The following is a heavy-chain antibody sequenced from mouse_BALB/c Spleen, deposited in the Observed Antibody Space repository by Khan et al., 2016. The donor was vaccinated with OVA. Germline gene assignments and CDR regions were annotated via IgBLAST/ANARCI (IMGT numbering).Heavy chain of an antibody. Sequence: QVQLKESGPGLVAPSQSLSITCTVSGFSLTGYGVNWVRQPPGKGLEWLGMLWGDGSTDYNSALKSRLSISKDNSKSQVFLKMNSLQTDDTARDYCARAYYGNYREAMDYWGQGTSVTVAS. J-gene: IGHJ4*01. D-gene: IGHD2-10*01. CDR3: ARAYYGNYREAMDY. CDR2: LWGDGST. CDR1: GFSLTGYG. V-gene: IGHV2-6-7*01.